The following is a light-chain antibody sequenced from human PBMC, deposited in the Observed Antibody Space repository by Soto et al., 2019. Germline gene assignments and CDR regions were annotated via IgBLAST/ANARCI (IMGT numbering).Light chain of an antibody. J-gene: IGKJ2*01. CDR1: QSINSW. CDR2: KAS. CDR3: QQYNNYPYT. Sequence: DIQMTQSPSTVSASVGDRVTITCRASQSINSWLAWYQQKPGEAPKLLIYKASRLEAGVPSRFSGSGSGTEVTLTISSLQPEDFATYHCQQYNNYPYTFGQGTKLDIK. V-gene: IGKV1-5*03.